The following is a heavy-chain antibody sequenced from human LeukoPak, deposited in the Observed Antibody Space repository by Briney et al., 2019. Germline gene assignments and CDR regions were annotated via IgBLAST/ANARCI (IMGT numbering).Heavy chain of an antibody. CDR3: ARGEANYYDSSGPI. CDR2: ISYDGSNK. V-gene: IGHV3-30*04. CDR1: GSTFSSYA. Sequence: GGSLRLSCAASGSTFSSYAMHWVRQAPGKGLEWVAVISYDGSNKYYADSVKGRFTISRDNSKNTLYLQMNSLRAEDTAVYYCARGEANYYDSSGPIWGQGTMVTVSS. D-gene: IGHD3-22*01. J-gene: IGHJ3*02.